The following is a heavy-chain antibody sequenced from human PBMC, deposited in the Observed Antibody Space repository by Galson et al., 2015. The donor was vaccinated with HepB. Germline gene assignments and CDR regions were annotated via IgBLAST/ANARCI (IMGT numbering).Heavy chain of an antibody. J-gene: IGHJ3*02. CDR2: IKQDGSEK. D-gene: IGHD3-16*02. Sequence: SLRLSCAASGFTFSSYWMSWVRQAPGKGLEWVANIKQDGSEKYYVDSVKGRFTISRHNSKNTVFLQMNSLRTEDTAVYYCARNIVDPNDAFDIWGQGTMVTVSS. V-gene: IGHV3-7*03. CDR1: GFTFSSYW. CDR3: ARNIVDPNDAFDI.